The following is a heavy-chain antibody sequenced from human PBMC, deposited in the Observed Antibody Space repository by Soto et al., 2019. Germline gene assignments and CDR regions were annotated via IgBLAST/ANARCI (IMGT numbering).Heavy chain of an antibody. V-gene: IGHV1-69*02. CDR1: GGTFSSYT. D-gene: IGHD2-2*01. J-gene: IGHJ4*02. CDR2: IIPILGIA. Sequence: QVQLVQSGAEVKKPGSSVKVSCKASGGTFSSYTISWVRQAPGQGLEWMGRIIPILGIANYAQKFQGRVTITADKSTSTAYMELSSLRSEDTAVYYCARSGDKSVVVPAAISIWGQGTLVTVSS. CDR3: ARSGDKSVVVPAAISI.